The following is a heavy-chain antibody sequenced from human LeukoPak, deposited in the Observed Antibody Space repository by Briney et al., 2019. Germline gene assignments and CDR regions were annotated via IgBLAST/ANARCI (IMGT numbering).Heavy chain of an antibody. CDR1: GGSIRSYY. J-gene: IGHJ3*02. CDR3: ARVESYPLRNAFDI. Sequence: PSETLSLTCSVSGGSIRSYYWSWIRQPPGKGPEWIGYIHYSGSTNYNPSLKSRVTISVDTSKNQFSLKLSSVTAADTAVYYCARVESYPLRNAFDIWGQGTMVTVSS. CDR2: IHYSGST. D-gene: IGHD1-14*01. V-gene: IGHV4-59*01.